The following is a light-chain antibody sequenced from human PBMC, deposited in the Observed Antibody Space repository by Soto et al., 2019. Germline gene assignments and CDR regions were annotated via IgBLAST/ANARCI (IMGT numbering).Light chain of an antibody. CDR2: AAS. CDR1: QDISDY. V-gene: IGKV1-9*01. CDR3: QQRLNWIT. Sequence: DIQLTQSPSFLSASVGDRVTITCRASQDISDYLAWYQQRPGKAPKLLIYAASTLQSGVPSRFSGSGSGTEFTLTISSLQPEDFAVYYCQQRLNWITFGQGTRLEIK. J-gene: IGKJ5*01.